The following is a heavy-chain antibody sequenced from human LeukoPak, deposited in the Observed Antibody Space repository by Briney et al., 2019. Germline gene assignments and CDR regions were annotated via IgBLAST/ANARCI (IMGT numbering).Heavy chain of an antibody. D-gene: IGHD3-10*01. J-gene: IGHJ4*02. Sequence: PGGSLRLSCAASGFTFSSYAMSWVRQAPGKGLEWVSAISGSGGSTYYADSVKGRFTISRDNSKNTLFLQMNSLRVEDTAVYYCARETYYYGSGSYYNLDYWGQGTLVTVSS. CDR1: GFTFSSYA. V-gene: IGHV3-23*01. CDR2: ISGSGGST. CDR3: ARETYYYGSGSYYNLDY.